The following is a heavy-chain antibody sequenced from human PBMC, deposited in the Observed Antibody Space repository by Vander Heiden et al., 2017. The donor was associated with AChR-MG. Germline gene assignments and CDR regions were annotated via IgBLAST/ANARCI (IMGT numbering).Heavy chain of an antibody. J-gene: IGHJ6*02. CDR3: ARDWRSSWSHTTLYYYYGMDV. D-gene: IGHD6-13*01. CDR1: GFTFSDYY. CDR2: ISSSGSTI. V-gene: IGHV3-11*01. Sequence: QVQLVESGGGLVKPGGSLRLSCAASGFTFSDYYMSWIRQAPGKGLEWVSYISSSGSTIYYADSVKGRFTISRDNAKNSLYLQMNSLRAEDTAVYYCARDWRSSWSHTTLYYYYGMDVWGQGTTVTVSS.